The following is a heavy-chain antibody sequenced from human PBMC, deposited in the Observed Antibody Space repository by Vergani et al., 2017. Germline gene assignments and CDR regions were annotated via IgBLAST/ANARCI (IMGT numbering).Heavy chain of an antibody. V-gene: IGHV4-34*01. CDR2: INHSGST. Sequence: QVQLQQWGAGLLKPSETLSLTCAVYGGSFSGYYWSWIRQPPGKGLEWIGEINHSGSTNYNPSLKSRVTISVETSKNQFSLKLSSVTAADTAVYYCARGRMWYSSSVVFDYWGQGTLVTVSS. D-gene: IGHD6-13*01. CDR1: GGSFSGYY. CDR3: ARGRMWYSSSVVFDY. J-gene: IGHJ4*02.